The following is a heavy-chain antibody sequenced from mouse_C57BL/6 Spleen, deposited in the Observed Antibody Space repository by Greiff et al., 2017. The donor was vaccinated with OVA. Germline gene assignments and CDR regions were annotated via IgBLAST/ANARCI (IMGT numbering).Heavy chain of an antibody. J-gene: IGHJ4*01. Sequence: QVQLQQPGAELVMPGASVKLSCKASGYTFNSYWMHWVKQRPGQGLEWIGEIDPSDSYTNYNQKFKGKSTLTVDKSSSTAYMQLSSLTSEDSAVYDCARPAQATLAMDYWGQGTSVTVSS. CDR1: GYTFNSYW. V-gene: IGHV1-69*01. CDR3: ARPAQATLAMDY. CDR2: IDPSDSYT. D-gene: IGHD3-2*02.